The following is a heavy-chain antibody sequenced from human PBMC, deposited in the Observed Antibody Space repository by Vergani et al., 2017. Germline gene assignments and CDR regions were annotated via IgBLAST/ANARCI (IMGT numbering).Heavy chain of an antibody. J-gene: IGHJ4*02. CDR3: ARDDDYGDSYFDY. Sequence: QVQLVESGGGVVPPGRSLRLSCAASGFTFSNYGMHWVRQAPGKGLEWVAVIWYDGSNKYYADSVKGRFTISRDNSKNTLYLQMNSLRAEDTAVYYCARDDDYGDSYFDYWGQGTLVTVSS. CDR1: GFTFSNYG. D-gene: IGHD4-17*01. CDR2: IWYDGSNK. V-gene: IGHV3-33*01.